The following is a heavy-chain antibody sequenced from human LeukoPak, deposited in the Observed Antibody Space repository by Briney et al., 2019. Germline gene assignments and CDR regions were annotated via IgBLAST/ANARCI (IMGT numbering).Heavy chain of an antibody. J-gene: IGHJ4*02. CDR3: ARYLRNYYDSSGQPDNFDY. CDR2: IYYSGST. V-gene: IGHV4-30-4*01. CDR1: GGSISSGDYY. D-gene: IGHD3-22*01. Sequence: SETLSLTCTVSGGSISSGDYYWSWIRQPPGKGLEWIGYIYYSGSTYYNPSLKSRVTISVDTSKNQFSLKLSSVTAADTAVYYCARYLRNYYDSSGQPDNFDYWGQGTLVTVSS.